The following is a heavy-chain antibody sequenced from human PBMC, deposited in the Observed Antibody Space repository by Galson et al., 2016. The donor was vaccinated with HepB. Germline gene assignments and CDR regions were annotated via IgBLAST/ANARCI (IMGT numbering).Heavy chain of an antibody. CDR1: GFSLKNNGEG. CDR3: AHRYRRLGATLFDS. CDR2: IYWDDNR. J-gene: IGHJ4*02. Sequence: PALVKPTQTLTLTCTFSGFSLKNNGEGVGWIRQPPGKALEWVAVIYWDDNRRYSPSLKTRLTITKDTSKNEVVLTVTNMAPVDTATYYCAHRYRRLGATLFDSWGQGTLVTVSS. D-gene: IGHD1-26*01. V-gene: IGHV2-5*02.